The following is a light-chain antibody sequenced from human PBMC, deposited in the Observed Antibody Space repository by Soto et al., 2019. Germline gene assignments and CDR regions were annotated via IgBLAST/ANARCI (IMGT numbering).Light chain of an antibody. CDR2: GAS. J-gene: IGKJ1*01. CDR3: QQYGRSGT. Sequence: ETVLTQSPGTLSLSPVERANLSCRASQSVSNNYLAWYQQKPGQAPRLLIYGASNRATGIPDRFSGSGSGTDFTLTISRLEPEDFAVYYCQQYGRSGTFGQGTKVDIK. V-gene: IGKV3-20*01. CDR1: QSVSNNY.